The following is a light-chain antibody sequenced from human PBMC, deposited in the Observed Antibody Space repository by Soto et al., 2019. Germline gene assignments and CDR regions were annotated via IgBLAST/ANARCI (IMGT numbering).Light chain of an antibody. CDR1: QSLRSN. CDR2: GAS. J-gene: IGKJ1*01. Sequence: EIVMTQSPATLSVSPRERATLSCRASQSLRSNLAWYEQKPGQAHRLLIYGASTMATGTPARFSGSGSRTVVSLTIIRLQSDDLAVYYCQQYKNWPPCTFGQGDKVDIK. V-gene: IGKV3-15*01. CDR3: QQYKNWPPCT.